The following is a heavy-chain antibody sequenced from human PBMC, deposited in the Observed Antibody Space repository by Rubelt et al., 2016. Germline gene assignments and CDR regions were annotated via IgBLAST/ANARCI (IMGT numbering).Heavy chain of an antibody. D-gene: IGHD6-13*01. CDR2: IYYSGST. Sequence: QLQLQESGPGLVKPSETLSLTCTVSGGSISSSSYYWGWIRQPPGKGLEWIGSIYYSGSTYYNPSLKSRVTISVDTSKNQFSLKLSSVTAADTAVYYCARYSSSWGNVFDYWGQGTLVTVSS. CDR1: GGSISSSSYY. J-gene: IGHJ4*02. CDR3: ARYSSSWGNVFDY. V-gene: IGHV4-39*01.